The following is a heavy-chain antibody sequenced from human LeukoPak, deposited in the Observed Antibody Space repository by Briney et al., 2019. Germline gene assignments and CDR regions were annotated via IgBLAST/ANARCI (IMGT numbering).Heavy chain of an antibody. Sequence: PGGSLRLSCAASGFTVSSNYMSWVRQAPGKGLEWVSVLYSGGSTYYADSVKGRFIISRDNSENTLYLQMNSLRGEDTAVYYCAREAVTYGSGVDPLDYWGQGTLVTVSS. CDR2: LYSGGST. J-gene: IGHJ4*02. CDR1: GFTVSSNY. D-gene: IGHD3-10*01. CDR3: AREAVTYGSGVDPLDY. V-gene: IGHV3-66*01.